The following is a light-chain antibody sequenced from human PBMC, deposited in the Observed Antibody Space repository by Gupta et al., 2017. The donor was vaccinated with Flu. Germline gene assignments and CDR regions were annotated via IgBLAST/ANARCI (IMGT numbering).Light chain of an antibody. J-gene: IGKJ4*01. CDR2: DAS. CDR1: QSVGSY. CDR3: QQRRNWPLT. V-gene: IGKV3-11*01. Sequence: EIVLTQSPATLSLSPGERATLSCRARQSVGSYLMWFQQKPGQPPRLLIYDASNRATGIPHRFSGSGSGTDFTLTISSLESEDFALYYCQQRRNWPLTFGGGTKVEIK.